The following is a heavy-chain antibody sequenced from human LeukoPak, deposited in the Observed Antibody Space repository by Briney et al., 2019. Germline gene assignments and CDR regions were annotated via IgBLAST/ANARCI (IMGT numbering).Heavy chain of an antibody. CDR1: GGSISSSSYY. D-gene: IGHD1-26*01. CDR2: IYYSGST. V-gene: IGHV4-39*01. J-gene: IGHJ6*03. CDR3: ARLTEHYYYYMDV. Sequence: SETLSLTCTVSGGSISSSSYYWGWIRQPPGKGLEWIGSIYYSGSTYYNPSLKSRVTISVDTSKNQFSLKLSSVTAADTAVYYWARLTEHYYYYMDVWGKGTTVTISS.